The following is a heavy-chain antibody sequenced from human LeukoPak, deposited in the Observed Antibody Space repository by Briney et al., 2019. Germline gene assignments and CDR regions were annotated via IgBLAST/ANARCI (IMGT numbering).Heavy chain of an antibody. D-gene: IGHD3-10*01. CDR3: ARASVWFGKLQY. CDR1: GGSFSSYY. CDR2: IYYSGST. V-gene: IGHV4-59*08. Sequence: SETLSLACAVSGGSFSSYYWSWIRQPPGKGLEWVGYIYYSGSTNYDASVKSRVTISVDTSKNQFSLKLSSVTAADTAVYYCARASVWFGKLQYWGQGTLVTVSS. J-gene: IGHJ4*02.